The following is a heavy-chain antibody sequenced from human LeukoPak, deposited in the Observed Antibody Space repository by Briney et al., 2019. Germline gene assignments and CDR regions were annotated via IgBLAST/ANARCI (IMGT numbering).Heavy chain of an antibody. Sequence: ASVKVSCKASGCTFTAHDINWVRQATGQGLEWMGWMNPNSGNTGFGQNFKGRVTMTRDTSTSTAYMELSSLRSEDTAVYYCARGFDVLTGHSYAYYYYYGLDIWGQGTTVIVSS. CDR1: GCTFTAHD. CDR3: ARGFDVLTGHSYAYYYYYGLDI. CDR2: MNPNSGNT. D-gene: IGHD3-9*01. V-gene: IGHV1-8*01. J-gene: IGHJ6*02.